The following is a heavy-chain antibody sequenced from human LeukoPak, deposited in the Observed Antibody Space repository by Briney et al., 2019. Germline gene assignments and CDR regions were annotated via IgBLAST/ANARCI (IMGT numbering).Heavy chain of an antibody. J-gene: IGHJ4*02. D-gene: IGHD5-12*01. V-gene: IGHV3-9*03. CDR1: GFTFDDYA. CDR3: AKDPYSGYDYGGGFDY. Sequence: PGGSLRLSCVASGFTFDDYALHWVRQAPGKGLEWVSGISRNSGSYGYADSVKGRFTISRDNARNSLYLDMNSLRAEDMALYYCAKDPYSGYDYGGGFDYWGQGTLVTVST. CDR2: ISRNSGSY.